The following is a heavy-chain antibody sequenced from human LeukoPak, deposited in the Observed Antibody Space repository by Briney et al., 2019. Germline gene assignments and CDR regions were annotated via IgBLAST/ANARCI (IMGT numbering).Heavy chain of an antibody. J-gene: IGHJ3*01. D-gene: IGHD2-21*01. CDR3: ARGDYAFDL. V-gene: IGHV3-74*01. CDR2: INSDGSDT. CDR1: GFTFSSYW. Sequence: GGSLRLSCAASGFTFSSYWMHWVRQAPGKGLVWVSRINSDGSDTNYADSVKGRFTISRDNAKNTPYLQMNSVRAEDTAVYYCARGDYAFDLWGQGTMVTVSS.